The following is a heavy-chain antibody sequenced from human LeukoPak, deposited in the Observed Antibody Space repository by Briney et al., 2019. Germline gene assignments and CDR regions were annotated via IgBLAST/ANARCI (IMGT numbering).Heavy chain of an antibody. D-gene: IGHD3-22*01. V-gene: IGHV1-18*01. J-gene: IGHJ4*02. CDR1: GYTFTRYG. CDR3: AKDPMTNSYYYDSSVHYFDY. Sequence: GASVKVSCKASGYTFTRYGISWVRQAPGQGLVWMGWISAYNGNTNYAQKIQSRINMTTDTCTSTAYIELRSLRSDDTAVYYCAKDPMTNSYYYDSSVHYFDYWGQGTLVTVSS. CDR2: ISAYNGNT.